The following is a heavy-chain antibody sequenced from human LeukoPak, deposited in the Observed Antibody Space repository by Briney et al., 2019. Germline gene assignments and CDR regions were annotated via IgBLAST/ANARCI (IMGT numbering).Heavy chain of an antibody. V-gene: IGHV3-23*01. Sequence: GGSLRLSCAASGFAFSNYAMSWVRQAPGKGLEWVSAISVSGGTTYYADSVKGRFAISRDNSKNTLYLQMNSLRAEDTAVYYCAKGSGSGSYPSPGGYWGQGTLVTVSS. CDR1: GFAFSNYA. J-gene: IGHJ4*02. CDR2: ISVSGGTT. CDR3: AKGSGSGSYPSPGGY. D-gene: IGHD3-10*01.